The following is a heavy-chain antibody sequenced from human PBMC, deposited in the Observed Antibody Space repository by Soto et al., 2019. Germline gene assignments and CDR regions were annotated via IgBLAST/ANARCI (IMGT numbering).Heavy chain of an antibody. V-gene: IGHV4-39*01. Sequence: SETLSLTCTVSGGSISSNSYYWGWIRQPPGKGLEWIGSIYYSGTTHYNPSLKSRVTISVDTSKKQFSLKLNSVTAADTAVYYCARLSFQGDYYFDYWGLGTLVTVSS. D-gene: IGHD2-21*02. CDR3: ARLSFQGDYYFDY. J-gene: IGHJ4*02. CDR1: GGSISSNSYY. CDR2: IYYSGTT.